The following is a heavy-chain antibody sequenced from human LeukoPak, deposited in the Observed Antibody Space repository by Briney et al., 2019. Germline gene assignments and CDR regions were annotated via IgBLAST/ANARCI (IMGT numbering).Heavy chain of an antibody. D-gene: IGHD3-22*01. CDR2: INTNTGNP. V-gene: IGHV7-4-1*02. CDR3: ARRRLLLGTDAFDI. Sequence: ASVKVSCKASGYTFTTYAIHWVRQAPGQGLEWMGWINTNTGNPTFAQGFTGRFVFSLDTSVSTAYLQISGLKAEDTAVYYCARRRLLLGTDAFDIWGQGTMVTVSS. CDR1: GYTFTTYA. J-gene: IGHJ3*02.